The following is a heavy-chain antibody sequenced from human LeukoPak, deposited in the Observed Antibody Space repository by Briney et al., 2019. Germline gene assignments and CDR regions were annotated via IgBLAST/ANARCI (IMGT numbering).Heavy chain of an antibody. V-gene: IGHV4-59*02. D-gene: IGHD1-26*01. J-gene: IGHJ2*01. CDR3: ARGPRTIVGASYWYFDL. CDR1: GAAVSSYY. Sequence: PSETLSLTCTVSGAAVSSYYWSWIRQPPGKGLEWIGFIYYSGSTNYDPSLKSRVTISVDTSKNQFSLKLNSVTAADAAVYYCARGPRTIVGASYWYFDLWGRGTLVTVSS. CDR2: IYYSGST.